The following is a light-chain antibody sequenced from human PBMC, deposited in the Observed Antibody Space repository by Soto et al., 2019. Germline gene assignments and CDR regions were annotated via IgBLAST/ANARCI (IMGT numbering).Light chain of an antibody. CDR3: QQSFSSPWT. J-gene: IGKJ1*01. V-gene: IGKV1-39*01. CDR1: QNIRTY. CDR2: TAS. Sequence: DIQMTQSPSSLSVSVRYRVTFTCPASQNIRTYLNWYQHKPGKAPDLLIYTASSLRSGVPSRFSGSGSGTDFTLTISSLQPEDFATYFCQQSFSSPWTFGQGTKVDI.